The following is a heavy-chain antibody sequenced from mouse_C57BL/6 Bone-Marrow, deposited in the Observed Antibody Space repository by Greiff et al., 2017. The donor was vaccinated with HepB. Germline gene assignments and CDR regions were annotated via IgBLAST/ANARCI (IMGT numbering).Heavy chain of an antibody. Sequence: VQLQQSGPELVKPGASVKLSCKASGYTFTSYDINWVKQRPGQGLEWIGWIYPRDGSTKYNEKFKGKATLTVDTSSRTAYMELHSLTSEDSAVYFCARKGIYYGHWYFDVWGTGTTVTVSS. CDR3: ARKGIYYGHWYFDV. D-gene: IGHD1-2*01. CDR1: GYTFTSYD. V-gene: IGHV1-85*01. CDR2: IYPRDGST. J-gene: IGHJ1*03.